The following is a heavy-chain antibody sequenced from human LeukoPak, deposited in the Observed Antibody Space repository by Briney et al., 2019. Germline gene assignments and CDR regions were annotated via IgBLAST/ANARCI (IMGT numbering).Heavy chain of an antibody. V-gene: IGHV5-51*01. Sequence: GESLKISCKGSGYRFSNYWIGWVRQMPGKGLEWMGIIYPGDSDTRYSPSFQGQVTISADKSISIAYLQWSSLKASDTAMYYCANMGDFWSGYIDYWGQGTLVTVSS. CDR2: IYPGDSDT. J-gene: IGHJ4*02. CDR1: GYRFSNYW. CDR3: ANMGDFWSGYIDY. D-gene: IGHD3-3*01.